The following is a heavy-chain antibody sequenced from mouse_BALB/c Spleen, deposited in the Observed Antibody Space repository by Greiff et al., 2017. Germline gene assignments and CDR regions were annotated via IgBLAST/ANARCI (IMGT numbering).Heavy chain of an antibody. CDR2: IDPANGNT. V-gene: IGHV14-3*02. D-gene: IGHD4-1*01. CDR1: GFNIKDTY. CDR3: ARVLLGRYAMDY. Sequence: VQLQQSGAELVKPGASVKLSCTASGFNIKDTYMHWVKQRPEQGLEWIGRIDPANGNTKYDPKFQGKATITADTSSNTAYLQLSSLTSEDTAVYYCARVLLGRYAMDYWGQGTSVTVSS. J-gene: IGHJ4*01.